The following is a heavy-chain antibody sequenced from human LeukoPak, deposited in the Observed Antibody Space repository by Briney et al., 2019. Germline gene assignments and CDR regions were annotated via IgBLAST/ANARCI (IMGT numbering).Heavy chain of an antibody. Sequence: SVKVSCKASGGTFSSYAISWVRQAPGQGLEWMGGIIPIFGTANYAQKFQGRVTITADESTSTAYMELSSLRSEDTAVYYCARGAELPYYYYYMDVWGKGTTVTVSS. D-gene: IGHD1-26*01. CDR1: GGTFSSYA. J-gene: IGHJ6*03. CDR2: IIPIFGTA. CDR3: ARGAELPYYYYYMDV. V-gene: IGHV1-69*13.